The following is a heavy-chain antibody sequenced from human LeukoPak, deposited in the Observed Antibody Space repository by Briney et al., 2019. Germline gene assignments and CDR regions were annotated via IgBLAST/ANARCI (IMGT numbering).Heavy chain of an antibody. Sequence: GGSLRLSCSASEFTYSSYAMHWVRQAPGKGLEYVSAISGNGGSTYYADSVRGRFTISRDNSKNTLYLQMNSLRVEDTAVYYRVKESRTYYSYDMDVWGQGTTVTVSS. CDR2: ISGNGGST. J-gene: IGHJ6*02. CDR3: VKESRTYYSYDMDV. V-gene: IGHV3-64D*06. CDR1: EFTYSSYA.